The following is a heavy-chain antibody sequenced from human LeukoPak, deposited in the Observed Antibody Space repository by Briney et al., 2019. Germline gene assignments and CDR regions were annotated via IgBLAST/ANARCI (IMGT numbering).Heavy chain of an antibody. CDR1: GYTFTGYY. V-gene: IGHV1-2*02. CDR2: INPNSGGT. D-gene: IGHD2-2*01. J-gene: IGHJ4*02. Sequence: ASVKVSCKASGYTFTGYYMHWVRQAPGQGLEWMGWINPNSGGTNYAQKFQGRVTMTRDTSISTAYMELSRLRSDDTAVYYCARELPEEYELQHTQFDYWGQGTLVTVSS. CDR3: ARELPEEYELQHTQFDY.